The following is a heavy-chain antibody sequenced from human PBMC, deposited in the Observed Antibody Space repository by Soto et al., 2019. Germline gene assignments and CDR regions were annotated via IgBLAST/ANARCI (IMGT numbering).Heavy chain of an antibody. CDR2: IYPGDSDT. V-gene: IGHV5-51*01. J-gene: IGHJ2*01. CDR3: ARLTYDILTGTPSDL. D-gene: IGHD3-9*01. Sequence: PGESLKISCKGSAYSFTSYWIGWVRQMPGKGLEWMGIIYPGDSDTRYSPSFQGQVTISADKSISTAYLQWSSLKASDTATYYCARLTYDILTGTPSDLWGGGTLVT. CDR1: AYSFTSYW.